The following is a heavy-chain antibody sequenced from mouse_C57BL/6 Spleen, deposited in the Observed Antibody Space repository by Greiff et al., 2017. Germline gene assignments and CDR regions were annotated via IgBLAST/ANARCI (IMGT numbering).Heavy chain of an antibody. J-gene: IGHJ3*01. Sequence: QVQLKQPGAELVKPGASVKVSCKASGYTFTDYCMHWVKQRPGQGLEWIGRIHPSDSDTNYNQKFKGKATVTVDKSSITAYMQLSSLTSEDSAVYYCAIDYDYAPWFAYWGQGTPVTVSS. V-gene: IGHV1-74*01. D-gene: IGHD2-4*01. CDR3: AIDYDYAPWFAY. CDR1: GYTFTDYC. CDR2: IHPSDSDT.